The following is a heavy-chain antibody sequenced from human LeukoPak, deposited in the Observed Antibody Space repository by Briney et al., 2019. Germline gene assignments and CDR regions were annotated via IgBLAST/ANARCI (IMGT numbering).Heavy chain of an antibody. CDR2: IIPIFGTA. Sequence: SVKVSCKASGGTFSSYAISWVRQAPGQGLEWMGGIIPIFGTANYAQKFQGRVTITTDESTSTAYMELSSLRSDDTAVYYCARATTVTTGLDYWGQGTLVTVSS. D-gene: IGHD4-17*01. CDR1: GGTFSSYA. V-gene: IGHV1-69*05. CDR3: ARATTVTTGLDY. J-gene: IGHJ4*02.